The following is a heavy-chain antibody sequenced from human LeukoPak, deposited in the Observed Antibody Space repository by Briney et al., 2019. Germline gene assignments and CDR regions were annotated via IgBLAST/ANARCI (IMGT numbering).Heavy chain of an antibody. V-gene: IGHV4-59*01. CDR3: ARVGGTNYYYYGMDV. CDR1: GGSISTSY. D-gene: IGHD1-1*01. J-gene: IGHJ6*02. Sequence: PSETLSLTCTVSGGSISTSYWSWIRQPPGKGLEWIGYIYHNGNTNYNPSLKGRITISVDTSENQFSLKLNSVTAADTAVYYCARVGGTNYYYYGMDVWGQGTTVTVSS. CDR2: IYHNGNT.